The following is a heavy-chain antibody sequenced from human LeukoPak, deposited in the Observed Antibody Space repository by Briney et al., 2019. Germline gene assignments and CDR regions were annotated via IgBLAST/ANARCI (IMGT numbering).Heavy chain of an antibody. CDR1: GGSFRGYY. Sequence: ETLSLTCAVYGGSFRGYYWSWIRQPPGKGLEWVGRIKSKTDGGTTDYAAPVKGRFTISRDDSKNTLYLQMNSLKTEDTAVYYCATDGLGSLLRCFDWTGSAGDYWGQGTLVTVSS. V-gene: IGHV3-15*01. J-gene: IGHJ4*02. D-gene: IGHD3-9*01. CDR3: ATDGLGSLLRCFDWTGSAGDY. CDR2: IKSKTDGGTT.